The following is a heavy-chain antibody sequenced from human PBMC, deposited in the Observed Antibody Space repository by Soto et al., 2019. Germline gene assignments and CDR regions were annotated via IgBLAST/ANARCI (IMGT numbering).Heavy chain of an antibody. CDR3: ARETITVPVTASYGMDV. J-gene: IGHJ6*02. V-gene: IGHV3-21*01. CDR2: ITSSSSYI. Sequence: EVQLVESGGGLVKPGGSLRLSCAASGFTFSSYTMNWVRQAPGKWLECVSSITSSSSYIYYADSVTGRGAISRDNAKNTLYLQMNSLRAEDTSVYYCARETITVPVTASYGMDVWGQGTTVTFS. D-gene: IGHD6-19*01. CDR1: GFTFSSYT.